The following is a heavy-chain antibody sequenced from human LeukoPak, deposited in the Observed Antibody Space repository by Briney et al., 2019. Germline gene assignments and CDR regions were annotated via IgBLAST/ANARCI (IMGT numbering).Heavy chain of an antibody. D-gene: IGHD3-10*01. CDR1: GFTVSSNY. V-gene: IGHV3-53*01. Sequence: GGSLRLSCAASGFTVSSNYMSWVRQAPGKGLEWVSVIYSGGSTYYADSVKGRFTISRDNSKNTLYLQMNGLRAEDTAVYYCARGFYGSGSDDAFDIWGQGTMVTVSS. CDR3: ARGFYGSGSDDAFDI. J-gene: IGHJ3*02. CDR2: IYSGGST.